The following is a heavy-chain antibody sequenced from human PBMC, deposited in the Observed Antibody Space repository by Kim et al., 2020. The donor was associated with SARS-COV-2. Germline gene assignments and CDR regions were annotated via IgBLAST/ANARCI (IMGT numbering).Heavy chain of an antibody. CDR3: ARERCGAPTFDY. Sequence: DADSVKGRFTITRDNSKNTLSLEMNSVRAEDTAVYYCARERCGAPTFDYWGQGTLVTVSS. J-gene: IGHJ4*02. V-gene: IGHV3-30*07. D-gene: IGHD3-10*01.